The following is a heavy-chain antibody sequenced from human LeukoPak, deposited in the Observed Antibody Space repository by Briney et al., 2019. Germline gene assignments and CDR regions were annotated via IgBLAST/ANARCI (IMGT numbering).Heavy chain of an antibody. CDR1: GGSISSYY. D-gene: IGHD6-13*01. CDR3: ARGSPYSSSWEFYYYYYYMDV. CDR2: IYYSGST. Sequence: SETLSLTCTVSGGSISSYYWSWIRQPPGKGLEWIGYIYYSGSTNYNPSLKSRVTISVDTSKNQFSLKLSSVTAADTAVYYCARGSPYSSSWEFYYYYYYMDVWGKGTTVTVPS. V-gene: IGHV4-59*01. J-gene: IGHJ6*03.